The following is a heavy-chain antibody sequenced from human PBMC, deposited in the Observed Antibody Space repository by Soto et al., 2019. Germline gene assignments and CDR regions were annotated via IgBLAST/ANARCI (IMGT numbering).Heavy chain of an antibody. CDR3: AKEEAMVHCAY. V-gene: IGHV3-30*18. J-gene: IGHJ4*02. CDR2: ISYDGSNK. D-gene: IGHD5-18*01. CDR1: GVTGSSYG. Sequence: ALRLSCAASGVTGSSYGMHWVRQAPGKGLEGVAVISYDGSNKYYADSVKGRFTSSRDNSKNTLYLQMTSLRAEDTAVYYCAKEEAMVHCAYGAQGTLVTAPQ.